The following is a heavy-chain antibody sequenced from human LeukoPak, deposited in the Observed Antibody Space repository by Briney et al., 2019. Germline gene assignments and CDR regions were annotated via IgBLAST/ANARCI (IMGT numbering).Heavy chain of an antibody. J-gene: IGHJ1*01. CDR3: ARDTPGGFQH. Sequence: PSETLSLTCTVSGGSISSHYWSWIRQPPGKGLEWIGYIYYSGSTNYNPSLKSRVTISVDTSKNQFSLKLSSVTAADTAVYYCARDTPGGFQHWGQGTLVTVSS. D-gene: IGHD1-14*01. CDR2: IYYSGST. CDR1: GGSISSHY. V-gene: IGHV4-59*11.